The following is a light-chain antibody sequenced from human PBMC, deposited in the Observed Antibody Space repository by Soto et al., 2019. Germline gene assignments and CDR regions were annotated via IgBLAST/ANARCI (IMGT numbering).Light chain of an antibody. CDR1: SSDVDNYGY. Sequence: QSALTQPPSASGSPGQSVTISCTGISSDVDNYGYVSWFQQHPGKAPKLIIYQVTKRPSGIPDRFSGSKSGTSATLGITGLQTGDEADYYCGAWDGGLSAFVFGTGTKLTVL. CDR2: QVT. J-gene: IGLJ1*01. V-gene: IGLV2-8*01. CDR3: GAWDGGLSAFV.